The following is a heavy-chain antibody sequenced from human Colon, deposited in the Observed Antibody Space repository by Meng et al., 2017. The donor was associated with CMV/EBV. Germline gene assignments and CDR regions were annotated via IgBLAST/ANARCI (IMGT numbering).Heavy chain of an antibody. Sequence: LSLSCAASGFTFSTYGMTWVRQAPGKGLEWVSLINGNDGKTYYADSVKGRFTVSRDNSRDTLYLQMNSLRVEDSALYYCARGVFDLWGQGTLVTVSS. J-gene: IGHJ4*02. CDR2: INGNDGKT. V-gene: IGHV3-23*01. CDR1: GFTFSTYG. CDR3: ARGVFDL.